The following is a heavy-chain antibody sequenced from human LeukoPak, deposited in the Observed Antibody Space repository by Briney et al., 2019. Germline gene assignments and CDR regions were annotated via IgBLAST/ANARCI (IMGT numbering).Heavy chain of an antibody. CDR3: ARDQAGIAVAGTPWYYYGMDV. D-gene: IGHD6-19*01. J-gene: IGHJ6*04. V-gene: IGHV3-11*06. Sequence: GGSLRLPCAASGFTFSDYYMSWIRQAPGKGLEWVSYISSSSSYTNYADSVKGRFTISRDNAKNSLYLQMNSLRAEDTAVYYCARDQAGIAVAGTPWYYYGMDVWGKGTTVTVSS. CDR2: ISSSSSYT. CDR1: GFTFSDYY.